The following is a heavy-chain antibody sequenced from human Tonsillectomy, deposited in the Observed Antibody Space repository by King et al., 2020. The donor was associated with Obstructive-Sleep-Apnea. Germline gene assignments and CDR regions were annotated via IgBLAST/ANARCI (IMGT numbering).Heavy chain of an antibody. J-gene: IGHJ6*02. CDR1: GFIFSSYV. CDR3: ARSEASGWCGSLYYYGMDV. CDR2: ISFDGSYK. V-gene: IGHV3-30*04. Sequence: QLVQSGGGVVQPGRSLRLSCAASGFIFSSYVIHWVRQAPGKGLEWVAVISFDGSYKYYADSVKGRFTISRDNSKNTLYLQMNSLRPEDTAVYYCARSEASGWCGSLYYYGMDVWGQGTTVTVSS. D-gene: IGHD6-19*01.